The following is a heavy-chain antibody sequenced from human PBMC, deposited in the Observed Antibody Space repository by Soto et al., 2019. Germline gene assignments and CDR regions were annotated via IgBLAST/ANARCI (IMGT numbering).Heavy chain of an antibody. CDR3: ARAAREMATTPHGY. Sequence: EVQLVESGGGQVRPGGSLRLSCAVSGFTFRNFAMNWVRQAPGKGLEWVSSISSTGGSIYYAESLKGRFTVSRDNAQNCLYLQMNRLRVEDTAVYYCARAAREMATTPHGYWGQGTLVTVSS. V-gene: IGHV3-21*06. J-gene: IGHJ4*02. CDR2: ISSTGGSI. CDR1: GFTFRNFA. D-gene: IGHD5-12*01.